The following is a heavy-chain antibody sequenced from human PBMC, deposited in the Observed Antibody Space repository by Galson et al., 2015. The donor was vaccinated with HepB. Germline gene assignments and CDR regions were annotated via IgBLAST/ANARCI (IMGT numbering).Heavy chain of an antibody. CDR1: GFTFSSYA. CDR3: AKDSVATMAWDAFDI. Sequence: SLRLSCAASGFTFSSYAMSWVRQAPGKGLEWVSGIGGSGGSAYNADSVKGRFTISRDSSKKTLYLQMNSLRAEDTAVYYCAKDSVATMAWDAFDIWGQGTMVTVSS. V-gene: IGHV3-23*01. J-gene: IGHJ3*02. D-gene: IGHD5-12*01. CDR2: IGGSGGSA.